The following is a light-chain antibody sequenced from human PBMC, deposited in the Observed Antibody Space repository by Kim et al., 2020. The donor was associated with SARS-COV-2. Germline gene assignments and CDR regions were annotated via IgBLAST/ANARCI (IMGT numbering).Light chain of an antibody. V-gene: IGKV3-15*01. J-gene: IGKJ1*01. Sequence: EIVMTQSAATLSVSPGERATLSCRASQSVINSLAWYQQNPGQAPRLLIYGASTRATGVPARFSGSGSGTEFTLTISSLQSEDFTVYYCQQYNDWPRTFGQGTKVDIK. CDR3: QQYNDWPRT. CDR1: QSVINS. CDR2: GAS.